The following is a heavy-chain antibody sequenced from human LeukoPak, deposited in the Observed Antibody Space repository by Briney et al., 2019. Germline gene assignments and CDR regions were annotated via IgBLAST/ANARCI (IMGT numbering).Heavy chain of an antibody. D-gene: IGHD3-10*01. Sequence: PGGSLRLSCAASGFTFSSYAMNWVRQAPGKGLEWLSFTSSSSGSTHYADSVKGRFTISRDNAKNSLHLQMNSLRAEDTAVYYRARGRDSGSFIIDYGGQGTLVTVSS. CDR3: ARGRDSGSFIIDY. CDR2: TSSSSGST. CDR1: GFTFSSYA. V-gene: IGHV3-48*01. J-gene: IGHJ4*02.